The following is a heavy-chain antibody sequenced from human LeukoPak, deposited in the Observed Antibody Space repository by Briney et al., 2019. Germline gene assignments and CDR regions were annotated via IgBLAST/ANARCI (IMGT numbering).Heavy chain of an antibody. D-gene: IGHD4-17*01. Sequence: SQTLSLTCTVSGGSISSGDYYWSWIRQPPGKGLEWIGYIYHSGGTYYNPSLKSRVTISVDTSKNQSSLKLSSVTAADTAVYYCARTTVTTCVDYWGQGTLVTVSS. J-gene: IGHJ4*02. V-gene: IGHV4-30-4*01. CDR2: IYHSGGT. CDR1: GGSISSGDYY. CDR3: ARTTVTTCVDY.